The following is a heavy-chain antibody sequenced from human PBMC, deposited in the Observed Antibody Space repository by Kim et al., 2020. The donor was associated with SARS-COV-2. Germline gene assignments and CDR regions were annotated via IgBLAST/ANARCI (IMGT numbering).Heavy chain of an antibody. V-gene: IGHV4-34*01. J-gene: IGHJ4*02. CDR3: ARGPRTRRTPYYFDY. CDR2: INHSGST. CDR1: GGSFSGYY. Sequence: SETLSLTCAVYGGSFSGYYWSWIRQPPGKGLEWIGEINHSGSTNYNPSLKSRVTISVDTSKNQFSLKLSSVTAADTAVYYCARGPRTRRTPYYFDYWGQGTLVTVSS.